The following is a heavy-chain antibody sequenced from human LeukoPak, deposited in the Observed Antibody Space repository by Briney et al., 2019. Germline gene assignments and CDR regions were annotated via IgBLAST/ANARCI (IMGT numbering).Heavy chain of an antibody. J-gene: IGHJ4*02. Sequence: SETLSLTCTVSGFSISSGHYWGWTRQPPGKGLEWIASISHSGTTFYNPSLKSRVTISVDTSKNQFSLTVTSVTAADTAVYYCSRGQSISAVAVWGQGTLVTVSS. V-gene: IGHV4-38-2*02. CDR3: SRGQSISAVAV. CDR2: ISHSGTT. D-gene: IGHD6-13*01. CDR1: GFSISSGHY.